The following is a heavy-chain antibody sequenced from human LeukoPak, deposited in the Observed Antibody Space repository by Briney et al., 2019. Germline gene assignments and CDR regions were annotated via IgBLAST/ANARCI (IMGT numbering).Heavy chain of an antibody. Sequence: PGGSLRLSCAASGFTFSSYSMNWVRQAPGKGLEWVSSISSSSSYIYYADSVKGRFTISRDNAKNSLYLQMNSLRAEDTAVYYCARDHHSGSYYGYWGQGTLVTVSS. D-gene: IGHD1-26*01. V-gene: IGHV3-21*01. CDR3: ARDHHSGSYYGY. CDR2: ISSSSSYI. J-gene: IGHJ4*02. CDR1: GFTFSSYS.